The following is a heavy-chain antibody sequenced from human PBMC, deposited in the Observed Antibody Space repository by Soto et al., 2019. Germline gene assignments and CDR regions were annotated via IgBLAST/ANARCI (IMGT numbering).Heavy chain of an antibody. CDR1: GFTFGNNA. Sequence: KPGGSLRLSCTGSGFTFGNNAMTWFRQAPGKGLEWVGFIRSKNYGRTTEYAASGQGRFTISRDDSKGIAYLEMNSLTTDDTAVYYCSRPSYYYDSSGFEPGAFDIWGQGTMVTVSS. D-gene: IGHD3-22*01. CDR2: IRSKNYGRTT. V-gene: IGHV3-49*05. CDR3: SRPSYYYDSSGFEPGAFDI. J-gene: IGHJ3*02.